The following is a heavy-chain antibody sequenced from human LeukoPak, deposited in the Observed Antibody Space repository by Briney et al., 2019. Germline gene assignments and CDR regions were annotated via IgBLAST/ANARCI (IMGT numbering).Heavy chain of an antibody. J-gene: IGHJ6*03. D-gene: IGHD4-17*01. CDR1: GGSFSGYY. CDR3: ARGFTVTTWVYYYYYMDV. CDR2: INHSGST. Sequence: PSETLSLTCAVYGGSFSGYYWSWIRQPPGKGLEWIGEINHSGSTNYNPSLKSRVTISVDTSKNQFSLKLSSVTAADTAVYYCARGFTVTTWVYYYYYMDVWGKGTTVTVSS. V-gene: IGHV4-34*01.